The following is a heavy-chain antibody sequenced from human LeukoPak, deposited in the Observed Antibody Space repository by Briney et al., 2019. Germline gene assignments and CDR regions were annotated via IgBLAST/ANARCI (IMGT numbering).Heavy chain of an antibody. CDR2: IYYSGST. Sequence: SETLSLTCTVSGGSISSYYWSWIRQPPGKGLEWIGYIYYSGSTNYNPSLKSRVTMSVDTSKNQSSLKLSSVTAADTAVYYCARDRPMVRGVIITTYYYYMDVWGKGTTVTISS. CDR3: ARDRPMVRGVIITTYYYYMDV. CDR1: GGSISSYY. D-gene: IGHD3-10*01. V-gene: IGHV4-59*12. J-gene: IGHJ6*03.